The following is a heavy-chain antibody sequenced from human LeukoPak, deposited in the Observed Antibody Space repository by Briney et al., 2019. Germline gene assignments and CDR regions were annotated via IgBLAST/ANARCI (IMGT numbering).Heavy chain of an antibody. Sequence: GGSLRLSCAASGFTFSSYAMSWVRQAPGKGLEWVSAISGSGGSTYYADSVKGRFTISRDNAKNSLYLQMNSLRAEDTAVYYCARDYYDSSGYQDYWGQGTLVTVSS. CDR3: ARDYYDSSGYQDY. D-gene: IGHD3-22*01. CDR1: GFTFSSYA. V-gene: IGHV3-23*01. J-gene: IGHJ4*02. CDR2: ISGSGGST.